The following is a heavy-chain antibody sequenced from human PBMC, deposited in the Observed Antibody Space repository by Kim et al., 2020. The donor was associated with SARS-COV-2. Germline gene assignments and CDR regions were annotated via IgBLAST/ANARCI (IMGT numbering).Heavy chain of an antibody. CDR3: ARAGWGYCSGGSCYSVGAYDY. CDR2: IIPIFGTA. CDR1: GGTFISYA. J-gene: IGHJ4*02. V-gene: IGHV1-69*13. D-gene: IGHD2-15*01. Sequence: SVKVSCKASGGTFISYAISWVRQAPGQGLEWMGGIIPIFGTANYAQKFQGRVTITADESTSTAYMELSSLRSEDTAVYYCARAGWGYCSGGSCYSVGAYDYWGQGTLVTVSS.